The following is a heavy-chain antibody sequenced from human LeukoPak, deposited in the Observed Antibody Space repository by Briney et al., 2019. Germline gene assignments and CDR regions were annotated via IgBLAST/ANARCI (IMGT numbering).Heavy chain of an antibody. CDR3: ARAKGYCSGGSCYSYYYYGMDV. CDR2: ISYDGGKK. CDR1: GFTFSNYA. V-gene: IGHV3-30-3*01. J-gene: IGHJ6*02. Sequence: GGSLRLSCAASGFTFSNYAIHWVRQAPGKGLEWVAVISYDGGKKYYADSVKGRFTISRDNSKTTLYLQLNSLRTEDTAVYYRARAKGYCSGGSCYSYYYYGMDVWGQGTTVTV. D-gene: IGHD2-15*01.